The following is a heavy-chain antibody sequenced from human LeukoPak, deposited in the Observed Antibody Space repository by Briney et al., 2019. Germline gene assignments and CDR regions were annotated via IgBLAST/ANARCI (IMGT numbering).Heavy chain of an antibody. V-gene: IGHV4-31*11. D-gene: IGHD2-21*01. CDR1: GGSISSGGYR. CDR2: INYSGST. J-gene: IGHJ1*01. CDR3: AREMDAHPRIVV. Sequence: SETLSLTCAVSGGSISSGGYRWTWIRQYPGKGLEWIGYINYSGSTYYNPSLKSRVIISVDTSKNQFSLNLNSVTAADTAVYYCAREMDAHPRIVVWGQGTLVTVSS.